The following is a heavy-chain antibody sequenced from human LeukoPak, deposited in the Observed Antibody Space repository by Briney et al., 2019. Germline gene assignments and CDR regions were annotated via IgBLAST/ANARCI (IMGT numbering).Heavy chain of an antibody. CDR2: ISYDGSNK. CDR3: ARGPHFDYYGSGTYYYYMDV. Sequence: PGRSLRLSCAASGFTFSSYAMHWVRQAPGKGLEWVAVISYDGSNKYYADSVKGRFTISRDNSKNTLYLQMNSLRAEDTAVYYCARGPHFDYYGSGTYYYYMDVWGKGTTVTVSS. V-gene: IGHV3-30*01. J-gene: IGHJ6*03. D-gene: IGHD3-10*01. CDR1: GFTFSSYA.